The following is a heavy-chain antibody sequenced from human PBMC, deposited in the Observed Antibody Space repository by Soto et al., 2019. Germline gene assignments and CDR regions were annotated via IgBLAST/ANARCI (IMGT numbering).Heavy chain of an antibody. CDR3: ARVRSSSSPFGSLDP. V-gene: IGHV4-34*01. Sequence: PSETLSLTCAVYGGSFSGYYWSWIRQPPGKGLEWIGEINHSGSTNYNPSLKSRVTISVDTSKNQFSLKLSSVTAADTAVYYCARVRSSSSPFGSLDPWGQGTMVTVSS. CDR2: INHSGST. D-gene: IGHD6-6*01. J-gene: IGHJ5*02. CDR1: GGSFSGYY.